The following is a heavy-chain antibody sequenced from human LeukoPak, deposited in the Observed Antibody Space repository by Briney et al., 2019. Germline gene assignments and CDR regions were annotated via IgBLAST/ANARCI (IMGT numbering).Heavy chain of an antibody. CDR3: ARGASTGVTMIVVVITELDY. CDR2: ISGSGGST. Sequence: PGGSLRLSCAASGFTFSSYAMSWVRQAPGKGLEWVSAISGSGGSTYYADSVKGRFTISRDNSKNTLYLQMNSLRAEDTAVYYCARGASTGVTMIVVVITELDYWGQGTLVTVSS. J-gene: IGHJ4*02. CDR1: GFTFSSYA. D-gene: IGHD3-22*01. V-gene: IGHV3-23*01.